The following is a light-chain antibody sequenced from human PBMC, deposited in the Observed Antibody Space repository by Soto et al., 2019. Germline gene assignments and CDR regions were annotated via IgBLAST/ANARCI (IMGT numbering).Light chain of an antibody. J-gene: IGKJ1*01. Sequence: DIQMTQSPSTLSASVGDRVTITCRASQSISSWLAWYQQKPGKAPKVLIYDASSLESGVPPRFSGSGSGTEFTLTISSLQHDDFATYYCQQYNSYPWTFGQGTKVEIK. V-gene: IGKV1-5*01. CDR2: DAS. CDR1: QSISSW. CDR3: QQYNSYPWT.